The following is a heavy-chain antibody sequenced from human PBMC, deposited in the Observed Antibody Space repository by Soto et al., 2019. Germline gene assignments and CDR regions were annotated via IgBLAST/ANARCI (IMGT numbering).Heavy chain of an antibody. CDR2: IIPIFGTA. V-gene: IGHV1-69*06. J-gene: IGHJ6*02. CDR3: ARAYYYDSSGPITGLGYGMDV. Sequence: GASVKVSCKASGGTFSSYAISWVRQAPGQGLEWMGGIIPIFGTANYAQKFQGRVTITADKSTSTAYMELSSLRSEDTAVYYCARAYYYDSSGPITGLGYGMDVWGQGTTVTAP. D-gene: IGHD3-22*01. CDR1: GGTFSSYA.